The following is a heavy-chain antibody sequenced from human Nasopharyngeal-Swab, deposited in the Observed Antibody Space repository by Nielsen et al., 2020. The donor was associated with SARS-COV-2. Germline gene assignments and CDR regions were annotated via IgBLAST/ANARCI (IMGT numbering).Heavy chain of an antibody. D-gene: IGHD3-3*01. CDR2: ISSSSSYI. Sequence: GESLKISCAASGFTFNNYNFNWVRQAPGKGLEWVSSISSSSSYIYYADSVKGRFTISRVNAKNSLYLQMNSLRAEETAVYYCARDGLGYDFWSAYFMDVWGQGTTVTVSS. V-gene: IGHV3-21*01. CDR3: ARDGLGYDFWSAYFMDV. J-gene: IGHJ6*02. CDR1: GFTFNNYN.